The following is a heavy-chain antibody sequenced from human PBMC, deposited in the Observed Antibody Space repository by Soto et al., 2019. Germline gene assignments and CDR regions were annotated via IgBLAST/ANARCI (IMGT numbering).Heavy chain of an antibody. CDR3: ARDRALNNAAVGMAH. Sequence: QVQLVQSGAEVKKPGSSVKVSCKASGGTFSSYVMTWVRQAHGQGLEWMGRIQGRVTIPADTSTSTAYMELISLRSEDTAIYDCARDRALNNAAVGMAHGGQGTLVTVSS. V-gene: IGHV1-69*04. D-gene: IGHD6-13*01. CDR1: GGTFSSYV. J-gene: IGHJ4*02.